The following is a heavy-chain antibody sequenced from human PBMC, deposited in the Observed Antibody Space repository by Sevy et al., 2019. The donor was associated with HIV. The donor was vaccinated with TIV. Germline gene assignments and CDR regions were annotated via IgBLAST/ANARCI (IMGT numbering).Heavy chain of an antibody. J-gene: IGHJ6*03. CDR2: SNPSGGYT. Sequence: ASVKVSCKASGYTLTSHYMHWVRQAPGQGLEWMGISNPSGGYTRYAQKFQGRVIMTRDTSTSTAYMELSSLRSDETAVYYCASLAAASGLDYMDVWGKGTTVTVSS. CDR3: ASLAAASGLDYMDV. CDR1: GYTLTSHY. V-gene: IGHV1-46*01. D-gene: IGHD6-13*01.